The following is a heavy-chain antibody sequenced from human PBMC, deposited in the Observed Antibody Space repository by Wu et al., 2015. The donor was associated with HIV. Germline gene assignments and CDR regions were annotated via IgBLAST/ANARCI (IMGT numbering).Heavy chain of an antibody. V-gene: IGHV1-18*01. J-gene: IGHJ3*01. Sequence: QVQLVQSGAEVKKPGSSVKVSCKASGGSFSRSGISWVRQAPGQGLEWMGWISVYNGKTNFAQKFQDRVTMTTDTSTSTAYMELRSLRSDDTAVYFCARGVRTPGGDTLDFWGQGTRVTVAS. CDR3: ARGVRTPGGDTLDF. CDR2: ISVYNGKT. D-gene: IGHD4-23*01. CDR1: GGSFSRSG.